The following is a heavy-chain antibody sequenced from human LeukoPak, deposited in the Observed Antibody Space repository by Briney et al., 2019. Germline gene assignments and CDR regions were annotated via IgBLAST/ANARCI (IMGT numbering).Heavy chain of an antibody. D-gene: IGHD6-19*01. CDR1: GFTFSSYA. Sequence: GASLRLSCAASGFTFSSYAMSWVRQAPGKGLEWVSTISVSDDSTYYADSVKGRFTISRDNSKSTLYLQMNSLRAEDTAVYYCARSTAVAGEYYFDYWGQGTLVTVSS. V-gene: IGHV3-23*01. CDR3: ARSTAVAGEYYFDY. J-gene: IGHJ4*02. CDR2: ISVSDDST.